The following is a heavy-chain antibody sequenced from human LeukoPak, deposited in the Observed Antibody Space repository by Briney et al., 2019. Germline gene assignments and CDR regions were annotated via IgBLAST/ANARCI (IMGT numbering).Heavy chain of an antibody. CDR1: GFTFSSYS. V-gene: IGHV3-21*01. Sequence: GGSLRLSCAASGFTFSSYSMNWVRQAPGKGLEWVSSISSSSSYIYYADSVKGRFTISRDNAKNSLYLQMNSLRAEDTAVYYWARAGDAYYDFWRGPTQNIDYGGQGPLVTVSS. D-gene: IGHD3-3*01. CDR3: ARAGDAYYDFWRGPTQNIDY. CDR2: ISSSSSYI. J-gene: IGHJ4*02.